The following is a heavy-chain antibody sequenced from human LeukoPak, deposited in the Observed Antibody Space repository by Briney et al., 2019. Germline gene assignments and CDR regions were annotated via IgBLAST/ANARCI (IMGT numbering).Heavy chain of an antibody. V-gene: IGHV4-38-2*02. D-gene: IGHD3-3*01. CDR1: GYSISNGYY. Sequence: SETLSLTCTVSGYSISNGYYWGWIRQPPGKGLEWVGSISHRGSTYYNPSLRSRITISLDRSKQKFSLKLTSVTATDTAVYFCARGAEYYAIWRGYAGYSDYWGQGISVTVSS. CDR2: ISHRGST. J-gene: IGHJ4*02. CDR3: ARGAEYYAIWRGYAGYSDY.